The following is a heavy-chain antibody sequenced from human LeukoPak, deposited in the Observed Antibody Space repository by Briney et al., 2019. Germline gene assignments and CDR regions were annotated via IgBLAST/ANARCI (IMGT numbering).Heavy chain of an antibody. J-gene: IGHJ4*02. CDR1: GFSFKDYN. D-gene: IGHD6-19*01. CDR2: ITYDGSNK. Sequence: GGSLRLSCAASGFSFKDYNMHWVRQAPGKGLEWVAVITYDGSNKYYTDSVKGRFTISRDNSKSTLYLQMNSLRAEDTAVYYLAKVRWDNSGWYYLDYWGQGPLVTVSS. V-gene: IGHV3-30*18. CDR3: AKVRWDNSGWYYLDY.